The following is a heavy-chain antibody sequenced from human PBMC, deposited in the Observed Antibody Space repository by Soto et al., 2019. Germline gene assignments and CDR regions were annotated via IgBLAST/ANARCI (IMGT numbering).Heavy chain of an antibody. Sequence: ASVKVSCKASGYTFTSYAMHWVRQAPGQRLEWMGWINAGNGNTKYSQKLQGRVTMTTDTSTSTAYMELRSLRSDDTAVYYCAREGSYGDSLDYRSQGSLVSVSS. CDR2: INAGNGNT. V-gene: IGHV1-3*01. J-gene: IGHJ4*01. CDR3: AREGSYGDSLDY. D-gene: IGHD4-17*01. CDR1: GYTFTSYA.